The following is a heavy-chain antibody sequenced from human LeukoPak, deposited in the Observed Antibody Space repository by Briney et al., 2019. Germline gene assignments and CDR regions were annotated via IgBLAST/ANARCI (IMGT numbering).Heavy chain of an antibody. CDR1: RFTFCSFW. CDR3: ARVRVYGMDV. Sequence: GGSLSLSCAASRFTFCSFWMEWVRQGPGKGVVWVLRINSGGRSTSYTDSGRGRFTISRDNAKNTLYLQMSSLRAEDTAVYYCARVRVYGMDVWGKGATVTVSS. V-gene: IGHV3-74*01. CDR2: INSGGRST. J-gene: IGHJ6*04.